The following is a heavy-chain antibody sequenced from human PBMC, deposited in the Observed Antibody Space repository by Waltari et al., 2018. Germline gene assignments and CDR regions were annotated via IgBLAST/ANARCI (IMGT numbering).Heavy chain of an antibody. J-gene: IGHJ4*02. V-gene: IGHV3-21*01. CDR2: ISSSSSYI. D-gene: IGHD3-16*01. CDR3: ARNYDDGGFIFDY. Sequence: EVQLVESGGGRVKPGGSLRLSCAASGFTFSSYSMNWVRQAPGKGLEWVSSISSSSSYIYYADSVKGRFTISRDNAKNSLYLQMNSLRAEDTAVYYCARNYDDGGFIFDYWGQGTLVTVSS. CDR1: GFTFSSYS.